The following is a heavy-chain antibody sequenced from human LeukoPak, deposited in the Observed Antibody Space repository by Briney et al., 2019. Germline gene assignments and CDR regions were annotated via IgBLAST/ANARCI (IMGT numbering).Heavy chain of an antibody. CDR3: AKDGLSYDTSTHIYHVDH. V-gene: IGHV3-23*01. CDR1: GFSFRDYA. D-gene: IGHD3-22*01. J-gene: IGHJ1*01. Sequence: GSLRLPCAAPGFSFRDYAMVWVRQAPRKGLEGVSGIFSGGHDGTFYADSVKGRFTVSRDSSKNTLYLQMNFLRVEDTALYYCAKDGLSYDTSTHIYHVDHWGQGTLVTVSS. CDR2: IFSGGHDGT.